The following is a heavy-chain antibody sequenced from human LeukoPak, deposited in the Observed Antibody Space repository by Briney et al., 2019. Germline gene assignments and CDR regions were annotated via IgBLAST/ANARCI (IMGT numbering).Heavy chain of an antibody. CDR2: ISGSGGGT. J-gene: IGHJ4*02. CDR3: AKGGYCSGGSCYLEPYFDY. V-gene: IGHV3-23*01. Sequence: GGSLRLSCAASGFTFSYAMNWVRQAPGKGLEWVSGISGSGGGTYYADSVKGRFTISRDNSKSTLSLQMNSLRAEDTAVYYCAKGGYCSGGSCYLEPYFDYWGQGTLVTVSS. D-gene: IGHD2-15*01. CDR1: GFTFSYA.